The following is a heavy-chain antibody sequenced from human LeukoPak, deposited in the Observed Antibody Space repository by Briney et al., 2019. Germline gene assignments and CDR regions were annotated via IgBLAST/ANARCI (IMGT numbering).Heavy chain of an antibody. D-gene: IGHD6-13*01. CDR1: GGSFSGYY. J-gene: IGHJ6*02. V-gene: IGHV4-34*01. CDR2: INHSGST. Sequence: KASETLSLTCAVYGGSFSGYYWSWIRQPPGKGLEWIGEINHSGSTNYNPSLKSRVTISVDTSKNQFSLKLSSVTAADTAVYYYARLAFAAGFARGYGYYYYGMDVWGQGTTVTVSS. CDR3: ARLAFAAGFARGYGYYYYGMDV.